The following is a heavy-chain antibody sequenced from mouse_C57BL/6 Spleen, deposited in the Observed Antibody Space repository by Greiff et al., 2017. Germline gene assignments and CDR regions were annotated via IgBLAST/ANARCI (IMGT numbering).Heavy chain of an antibody. CDR1: GYTFTDYY. V-gene: IGHV1-26*01. CDR2: INPNNGGT. D-gene: IGHD2-5*01. CDR3: ARDYSNLYFDY. Sequence: EVQLQQSGPELVKPGASVKISCKASGYTFTDYYMNWVKQSHGKSLEWIGDINPNNGGTSYNQTFKGKATLTVDKSTSTAYMEIRSLTSEDSAVYYCARDYSNLYFDYWGQGTTLTVSS. J-gene: IGHJ2*01.